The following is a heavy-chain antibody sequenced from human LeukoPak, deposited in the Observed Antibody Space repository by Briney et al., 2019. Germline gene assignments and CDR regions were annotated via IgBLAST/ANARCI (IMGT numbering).Heavy chain of an antibody. CDR2: IKQDGSEK. CDR3: ARAGIYGSRSYGAFDI. D-gene: IGHD3-10*01. CDR1: GFALSNYW. V-gene: IGHV3-7*01. Sequence: GGSLRLSCAASGFALSNYWKNWVRQAPGKGLEGVANIKQDGSEKYSVDSVKGRFTISRDNANNSLFLQMNSLRAEDTAVYYCARAGIYGSRSYGAFDIWGQGTVVTVSS. J-gene: IGHJ3*02.